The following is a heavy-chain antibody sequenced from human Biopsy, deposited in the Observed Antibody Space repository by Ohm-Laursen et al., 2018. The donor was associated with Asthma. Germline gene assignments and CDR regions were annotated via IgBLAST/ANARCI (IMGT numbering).Heavy chain of an antibody. D-gene: IGHD6-19*01. CDR1: GGTFSNFA. J-gene: IGHJ6*02. V-gene: IGHV1-69*13. CDR2: IITVFGTT. Sequence: SVKVSCKAPGGTFSNFAISWGRQTPGQGLEWLGGIITVFGTTNYAQKFQGRVTITADESTSTAYMEVTSLRSEDTAIYYWARCQVGYSSGWSLLLKKIYYSGMDVWGQGTAVTVSS. CDR3: ARCQVGYSSGWSLLLKKIYYSGMDV.